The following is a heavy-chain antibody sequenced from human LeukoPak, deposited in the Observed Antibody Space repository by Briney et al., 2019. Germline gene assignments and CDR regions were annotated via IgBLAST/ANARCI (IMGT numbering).Heavy chain of an antibody. CDR1: GGSFSGYY. D-gene: IGHD3-3*01. J-gene: IGHJ4*02. V-gene: IGHV4-34*01. CDR3: ASVLETDYDFWTNY. CDR2: INHSGST. Sequence: SETLSLTCAVYGGSFSGYYWSWIRQPPGKGLEWIGEINHSGSTSYNPSLKSRVTISVDTSKNQFSLKLSSVTAADTAVYYCASVLETDYDFWTNYWGQGTLVTVSS.